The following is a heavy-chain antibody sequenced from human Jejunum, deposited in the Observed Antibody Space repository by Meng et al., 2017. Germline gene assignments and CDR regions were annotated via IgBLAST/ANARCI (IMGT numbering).Heavy chain of an antibody. CDR1: GFTFSDYY. D-gene: IGHD6-13*01. J-gene: IGHJ4*02. CDR3: ARVLRQQLVLPDFDY. V-gene: IGHV3-11*01. CDR2: ISSSGISI. Sequence: GGSLRLSCAASGFTFSDYYMSWIRQAPGKGLEWVSYISSSGISIYYADSVKGRFTISRDNAKNLLYLQMNSLRAEDTAVYYCARVLRQQLVLPDFDYWGQGALVTVSS.